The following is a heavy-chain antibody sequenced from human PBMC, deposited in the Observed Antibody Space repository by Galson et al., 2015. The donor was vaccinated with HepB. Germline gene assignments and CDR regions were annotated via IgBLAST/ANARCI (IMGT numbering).Heavy chain of an antibody. CDR3: ARELRYHDNWGPIDY. V-gene: IGHV3-23*01. J-gene: IGHJ4*02. CDR1: GFTFSSYA. CDR2: ISGSGGTI. Sequence: SLRLSCAASGFTFSSYAMSWVRQAPGKGLEWVSVISGSGGTIYYADSVKGRFTISRDNSKNTLYLQMNSLGAEDTAVYYCARELRYHDNWGPIDYWGQGTLVTVSS. D-gene: IGHD3-22*01.